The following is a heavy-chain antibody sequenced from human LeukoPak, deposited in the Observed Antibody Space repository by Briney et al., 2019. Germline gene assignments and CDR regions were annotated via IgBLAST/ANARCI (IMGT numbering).Heavy chain of an antibody. CDR2: IYYSGNT. J-gene: IGHJ5*02. CDR1: GGSINGYY. Sequence: PSETLSLTCTVFGGSINGYYWSWIRQPPGKGLEWIGYIYYSGNTNYNPSLKSRVSTSVDTSKNQFSLNLSSVTAADTAVYYCARLHFAAAEEFDPWGQGTLVTVSS. CDR3: ARLHFAAAEEFDP. D-gene: IGHD6-13*01. V-gene: IGHV4-59*08.